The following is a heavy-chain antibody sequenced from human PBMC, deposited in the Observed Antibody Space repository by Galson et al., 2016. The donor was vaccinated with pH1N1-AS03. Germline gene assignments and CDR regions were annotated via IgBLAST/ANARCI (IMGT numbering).Heavy chain of an antibody. CDR3: ARDLGAAGPEDS. V-gene: IGHV4-61*02. CDR1: GDSINSGNYY. Sequence: LTCTVSGDSINSGNYYWSWIRQPAGKGLEWIGRIHSSGSTDYNSSLKSRVTISVDTSNNEFSLKLSSVTAADTAVYYCARDLGAAGPEDSWGPGTLVTISS. D-gene: IGHD6-13*01. J-gene: IGHJ4*02. CDR2: IHSSGST.